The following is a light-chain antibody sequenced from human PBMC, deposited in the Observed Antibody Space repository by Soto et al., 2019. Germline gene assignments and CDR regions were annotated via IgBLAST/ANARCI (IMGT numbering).Light chain of an antibody. Sequence: DIVLTQSPDSLAVSLGERATINCKSSQSVLYSSNKKNYLAWYQQKSGQSPKVLIYWASTRESGVPDRFSGSRSGTDFTLPISSLQAEDAAVYYCQQSYSTPRTFGQGTKVEIK. J-gene: IGKJ1*01. V-gene: IGKV4-1*01. CDR2: WAS. CDR3: QQSYSTPRT. CDR1: QSVLYSSNKKNY.